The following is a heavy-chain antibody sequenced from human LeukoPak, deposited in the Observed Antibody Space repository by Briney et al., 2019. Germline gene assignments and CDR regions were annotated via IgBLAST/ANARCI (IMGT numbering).Heavy chain of an antibody. V-gene: IGHV3-11*01. CDR3: ARVVLSRGERDY. CDR2: ISSSGSTI. Sequence: PGGSLRLSCAASGFTFSDYYMSWLRQAPGKGLKWVSYISSSGSTIYYADSVKGRFTISRDNAKNSLYLQMNSLRAEDTALYYCARVVLSRGERDYWGQGTLVTVSS. D-gene: IGHD5-24*01. CDR1: GFTFSDYY. J-gene: IGHJ4*02.